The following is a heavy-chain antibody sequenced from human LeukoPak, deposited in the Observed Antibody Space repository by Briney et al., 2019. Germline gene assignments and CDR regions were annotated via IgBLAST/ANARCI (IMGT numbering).Heavy chain of an antibody. CDR1: GFTFSSYA. Sequence: GGSLRLSCAASGFTFSSYAMHWVRQAPGKGLEWVAVISYDGSNKYYADSVKGRFTISRDNSKNTLYLQMNSLRAEDTAVYYCARTISTYYDFWSGYGHNYYFDYWGQGTLVTVSS. D-gene: IGHD3-3*01. J-gene: IGHJ4*02. CDR3: ARTISTYYDFWSGYGHNYYFDY. CDR2: ISYDGSNK. V-gene: IGHV3-30-3*01.